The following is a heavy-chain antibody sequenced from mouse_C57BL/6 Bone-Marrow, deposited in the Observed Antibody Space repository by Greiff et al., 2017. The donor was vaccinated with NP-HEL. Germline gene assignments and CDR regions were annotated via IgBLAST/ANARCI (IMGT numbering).Heavy chain of an antibody. V-gene: IGHV1-81*01. Sequence: VQLQQSGAELARPGASVKLSCKASGYTFTSYGISWVKQRPGQGLEWIGEIYPGSGNTYYNEKFKGKATLTADKSSSTAYMELRSLTSAESAVYFWVRRNWDGFDYWGQGTTLTVSS. CDR1: GYTFTSYG. CDR2: IYPGSGNT. J-gene: IGHJ2*01. D-gene: IGHD4-1*01. CDR3: VRRNWDGFDY.